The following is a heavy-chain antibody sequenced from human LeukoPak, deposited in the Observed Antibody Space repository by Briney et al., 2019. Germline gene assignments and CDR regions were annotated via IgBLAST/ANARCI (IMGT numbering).Heavy chain of an antibody. CDR2: ISSSSSTI. J-gene: IGHJ4*02. CDR3: AKDQYYYDSSGYWPGFDY. Sequence: GGSLRLSCAASGFTFSSYSMNWVRQAPGKGLEWVSYISSSSSTIYYADSVKGRFTISRDNAKNSLYLQMNSLRAEDTAVYYCAKDQYYYDSSGYWPGFDYWGQGTLVTVSS. V-gene: IGHV3-48*01. CDR1: GFTFSSYS. D-gene: IGHD3-22*01.